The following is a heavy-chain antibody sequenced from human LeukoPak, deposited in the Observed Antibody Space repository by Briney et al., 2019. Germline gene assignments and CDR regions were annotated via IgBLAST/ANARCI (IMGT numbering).Heavy chain of an antibody. CDR1: GYTFTSYG. Sequence: ASVKVSCKASGYTFTSYGISWVRQAPGQGLEWMGWISAYNGNTNYAQKLQGRVTMTTDTFTSTAYMELRSLRSDDTAVYYCARGGYCSGGSCYGIRDYYYGMDVWGKGTTVTVSS. CDR3: ARGGYCSGGSCYGIRDYYYGMDV. V-gene: IGHV1-18*04. J-gene: IGHJ6*04. CDR2: ISAYNGNT. D-gene: IGHD2-15*01.